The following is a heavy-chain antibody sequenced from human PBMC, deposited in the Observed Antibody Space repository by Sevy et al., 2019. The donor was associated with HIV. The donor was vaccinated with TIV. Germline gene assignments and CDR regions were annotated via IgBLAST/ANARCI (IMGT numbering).Heavy chain of an antibody. J-gene: IGHJ6*02. CDR2: ITRIFGTS. CDR3: AFGGGYQLLANYYFAMDV. V-gene: IGHV1-69*13. CDR1: GGTFSSYS. Sequence: ASVKVSCKASGGTFSSYSISWVRQAPGQGLEWMGGITRIFGTSNYAQKFQGRVTITAAESTSTAYMELSSLRSEATAVYYCAFGGGYQLLANYYFAMDVWGQGTTVTVSS. D-gene: IGHD2-2*01.